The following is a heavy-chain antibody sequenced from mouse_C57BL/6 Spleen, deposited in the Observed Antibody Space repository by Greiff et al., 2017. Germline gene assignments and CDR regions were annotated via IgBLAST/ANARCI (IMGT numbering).Heavy chain of an antibody. Sequence: VQLQQSGPGLVQPSQSLSITCTVSGFSLTSYGVHWVRQSPGKGLEWLGMIWRGGSTDYNAAFMSRLSITKDNSKSQVFFKMNSLQADDTAIYYCAKTGYGSSYYAMDYWGQGTSVTVSS. CDR2: IWRGGST. CDR3: AKTGYGSSYYAMDY. V-gene: IGHV2-5*01. J-gene: IGHJ4*01. CDR1: GFSLTSYG. D-gene: IGHD1-1*01.